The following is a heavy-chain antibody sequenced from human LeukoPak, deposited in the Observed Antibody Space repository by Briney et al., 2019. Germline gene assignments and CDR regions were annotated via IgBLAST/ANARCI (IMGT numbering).Heavy chain of an antibody. Sequence: SETLSLTCSVSGGSMNSYYWSWIRQPPGKGLEWIGSIFYSGSTNYNPSLKSRVTISVDTSKNQFSLKLSSVTAADTAVYYCARHGGGVDYWGQGTLVTVSS. D-gene: IGHD2-15*01. V-gene: IGHV4-59*08. CDR2: IFYSGST. J-gene: IGHJ4*02. CDR3: ARHGGGVDY. CDR1: GGSMNSYY.